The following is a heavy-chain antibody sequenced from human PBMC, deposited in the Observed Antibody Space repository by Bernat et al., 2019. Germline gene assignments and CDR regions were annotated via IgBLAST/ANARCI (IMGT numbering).Heavy chain of an antibody. D-gene: IGHD3-10*01. CDR1: GFTFSSYS. CDR3: ARGTQGVYDY. CDR2: ISDSSSHI. J-gene: IGHJ4*02. Sequence: EVQVVESGGGLVKPGESLRLSCAASGFTFSSYSMNWVRQAPGKGLEWVSSISDSSSHIYYADSVKGRFTISRDNAKNSLYLQMNSLRAEDTAVYYCARGTQGVYDYWGQGTLVTVSS. V-gene: IGHV3-21*06.